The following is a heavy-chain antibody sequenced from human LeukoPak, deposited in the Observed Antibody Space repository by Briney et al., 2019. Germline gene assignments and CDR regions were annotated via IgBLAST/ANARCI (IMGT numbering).Heavy chain of an antibody. CDR3: ARIPQAAIYTVPNFDY. D-gene: IGHD3-16*01. CDR2: ISSSSSTI. J-gene: IGHJ4*02. V-gene: IGHV3-48*01. Sequence: GGSLRLSCAASGFTFSSYEMNWVRQAPGKGLEWVSYISSSSSTIYYADSVKGRFTISRDNAKNSLYLQMNSPRAEDTAVYYCARIPQAAIYTVPNFDYWGQGTLVTVSS. CDR1: GFTFSSYE.